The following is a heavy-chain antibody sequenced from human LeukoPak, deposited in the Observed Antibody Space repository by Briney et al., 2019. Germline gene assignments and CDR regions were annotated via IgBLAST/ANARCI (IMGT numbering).Heavy chain of an antibody. Sequence: SETLSLTCTVSGGSMSSYYWSWIRQPAGKGLEWIGRIYTSGSTNYNPSLKSRVTMSVDTSKKQFSLKLSSVTAADTAVYYCARLWYGGSYYYYGMDVWGQGTTVTVSS. CDR2: IYTSGST. CDR1: GGSMSSYY. D-gene: IGHD1-26*01. V-gene: IGHV4-4*07. CDR3: ARLWYGGSYYYYGMDV. J-gene: IGHJ6*02.